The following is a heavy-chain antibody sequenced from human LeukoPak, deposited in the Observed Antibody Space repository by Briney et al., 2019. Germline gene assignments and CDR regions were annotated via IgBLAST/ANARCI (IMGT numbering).Heavy chain of an antibody. D-gene: IGHD1-20*01. J-gene: IGHJ6*03. V-gene: IGHV1-69*05. Sequence: SVKVSCKASGGPFSSYAISWVRQAPGQGLEWMGGIIPILGTANYAQKFQGRVTITTDESTSTAYMELSSLRSEDTAVYYCARGSVITGTSYYYYYMDVWGKGTTVTVSS. CDR3: ARGSVITGTSYYYYYMDV. CDR1: GGPFSSYA. CDR2: IIPILGTA.